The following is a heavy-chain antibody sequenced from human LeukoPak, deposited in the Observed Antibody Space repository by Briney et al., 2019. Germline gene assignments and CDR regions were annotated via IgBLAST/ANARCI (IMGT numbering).Heavy chain of an antibody. D-gene: IGHD5-18*01. Sequence: SGGSLRLACAPSGFTFSSYWMSWVRQAPGKGLEWVANIKQDGSEKYYVDSVKGRFSISRDNAKNSLYLQMNSLRAEDTAVYYCAREDPHRETANWFDPWGQGTLVTVSS. CDR1: GFTFSSYW. CDR3: AREDPHRETANWFDP. CDR2: IKQDGSEK. V-gene: IGHV3-7*01. J-gene: IGHJ5*02.